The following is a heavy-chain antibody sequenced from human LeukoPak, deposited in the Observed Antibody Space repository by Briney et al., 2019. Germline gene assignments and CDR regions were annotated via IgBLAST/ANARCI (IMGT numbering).Heavy chain of an antibody. CDR2: IKPDGSKK. J-gene: IGHJ5*02. CDR3: SSQPAVIDLDL. D-gene: IGHD2/OR15-2a*01. CDR1: GFTFSNYW. V-gene: IGHV3-7*01. Sequence: PGGSLRLSCAAPGFTFSNYWMTWVRQAPGKGLEWVANIKPDGSKKSYVDSVKGRFTVSRDNAKNSLSLQMDSLRVEDTAVYYCSSQPAVIDLDLWGQGTLVTVSS.